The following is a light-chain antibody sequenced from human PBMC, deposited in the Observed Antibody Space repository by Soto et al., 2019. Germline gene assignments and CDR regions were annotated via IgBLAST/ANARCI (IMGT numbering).Light chain of an antibody. J-gene: IGLJ2*01. CDR3: QLWDGSSDPVV. Sequence: SYELTQPPSVSVAPGQTARIACGGNNIGIRNVHWYQQKPGQAPVLVVYDDSDRPSGIPERFSGSKSGNTAALTISRVEAGDEADYCCQLWDGSSDPVVFGGGTKVTVL. V-gene: IGLV3-21*02. CDR2: DDS. CDR1: NIGIRN.